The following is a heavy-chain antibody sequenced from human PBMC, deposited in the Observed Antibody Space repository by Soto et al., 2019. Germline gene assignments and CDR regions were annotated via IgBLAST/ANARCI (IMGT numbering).Heavy chain of an antibody. CDR2: IIPIFNST. V-gene: IGHV1-69*06. CDR1: GSRFSNYV. Sequence: QVQLVQSGAEVKTPGSSLKVSCKVSGSRFSNYVISWVRQAPGHGLEWLGRIIPIFNSTKYAQSFQGRVTITADKSTSTAAVELSSLRSDDTAVYYCAREGRGKKAGYNGLVSLGYWCQGTLVTVSS. D-gene: IGHD2-2*02. J-gene: IGHJ4*02. CDR3: AREGRGKKAGYNGLVSLGY.